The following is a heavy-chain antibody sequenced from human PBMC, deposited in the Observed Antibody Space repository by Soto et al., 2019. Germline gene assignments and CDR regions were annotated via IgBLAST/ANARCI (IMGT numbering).Heavy chain of an antibody. J-gene: IGHJ4*02. CDR1: GFTFSAYS. CDR2: ISSSTSHT. CDR3: ERGRGAAADYFDF. Sequence: QVPLVESGGVLVKPGGSLRLSCAVSGFTFSAYSMTWIRQASGKGLEWFSYISSSTSHTNYADSVKGRFTISRDNAKNSQFLQMNSLRAEDTAVYYGERGRGAAADYFDFWGQGTLGTVAS. D-gene: IGHD6-13*01. V-gene: IGHV3-11*05.